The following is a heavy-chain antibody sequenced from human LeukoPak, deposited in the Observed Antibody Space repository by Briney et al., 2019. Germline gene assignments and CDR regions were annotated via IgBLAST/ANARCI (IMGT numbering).Heavy chain of an antibody. V-gene: IGHV1-18*01. CDR1: GYTFTNYG. CDR3: SRDGHRRYYYDSGSYPSGDY. Sequence: ASVKVSCKASGYTFTNYGISWVRQAPGQGLEWMGWISAYNGNTKYAYKFQGRVTMTTDTSTTTAYMELRSLKSDDTAVYYCSRDGHRRYYYDSGSYPSGDYRAQGTLVTVSS. D-gene: IGHD3-10*01. J-gene: IGHJ4*02. CDR2: ISAYNGNT.